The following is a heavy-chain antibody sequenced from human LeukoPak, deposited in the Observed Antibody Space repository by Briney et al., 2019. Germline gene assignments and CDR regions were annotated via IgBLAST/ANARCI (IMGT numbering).Heavy chain of an antibody. D-gene: IGHD1-26*01. Sequence: PSETLSLTCTVSSGSINSYYWGWVRQPPGKGLEWIGRIYTAGATQYNPSLKSRVPMSIDTSTNQFSLSLRSMTAADTAVYYCGRQGYTASYYFLDFWSQGTLVAVS. V-gene: IGHV4-4*07. CDR2: IYTAGAT. J-gene: IGHJ4*02. CDR3: GRQGYTASYYFLDF. CDR1: SGSINSYY.